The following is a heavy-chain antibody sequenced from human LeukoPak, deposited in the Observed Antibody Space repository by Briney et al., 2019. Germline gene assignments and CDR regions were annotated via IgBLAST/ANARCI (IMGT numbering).Heavy chain of an antibody. Sequence: SETLSLTCAVYGGSFSGYYWSWIRQPPGKGLEWIGEIDHSGSTNYNPSLKSRVTISVDTSKNQFSLKLSSVTAADTAVYYCASPSGYGMDVWGQGTTVTVSS. CDR1: GGSFSGYY. CDR3: ASPSGYGMDV. D-gene: IGHD6-6*01. CDR2: IDHSGST. V-gene: IGHV4-34*01. J-gene: IGHJ6*02.